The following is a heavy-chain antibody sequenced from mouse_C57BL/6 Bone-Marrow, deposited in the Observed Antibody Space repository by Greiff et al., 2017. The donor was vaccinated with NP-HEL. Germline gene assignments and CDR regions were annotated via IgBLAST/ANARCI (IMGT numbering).Heavy chain of an antibody. V-gene: IGHV5-6*01. J-gene: IGHJ2*01. Sequence: EVQLQESGGDLVKPGGSLKLSCAASGFTFSSYGMSWVRQTPDKRLEWVATISSGGSYTYYPDSVKGRFTISRDNAKNTLYLQMSSLKSEDTAMYYCARSYGGYWGQGTTLTVSS. CDR1: GFTFSSYG. D-gene: IGHD1-1*01. CDR3: ARSYGGY. CDR2: ISSGGSYT.